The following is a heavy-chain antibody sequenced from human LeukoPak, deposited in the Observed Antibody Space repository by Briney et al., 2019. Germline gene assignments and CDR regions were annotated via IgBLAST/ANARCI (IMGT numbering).Heavy chain of an antibody. V-gene: IGHV3-23*01. CDR2: ISGSGGST. CDR3: AKETKKQQLVLVY. Sequence: PGGSLRLSCAASGFTFSSYPMSWVRKAPGKGLEWVSAISGSGGSTYYAGSVKGRFTISRDNSKNTLYLQMNSLRAEDTAVYYCAKETKKQQLVLVYWGQGTLVTVSS. CDR1: GFTFSSYP. D-gene: IGHD6-13*01. J-gene: IGHJ4*02.